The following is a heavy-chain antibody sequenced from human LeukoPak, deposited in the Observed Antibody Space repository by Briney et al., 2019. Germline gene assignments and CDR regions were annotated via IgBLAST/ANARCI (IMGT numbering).Heavy chain of an antibody. J-gene: IGHJ4*02. V-gene: IGHV3-49*04. CDR1: GFTFGDYA. Sequence: PGGSLRLSCTASGFTFGDYAMSWVRQAPGKGLEWVGFIRSKAYGGTTEYAASVKGRFTISRDDSKSIAYLQMNSLKTEDTAVYYCTTELAAAGTFDYWGQGTLVTVSS. CDR2: IRSKAYGGTT. D-gene: IGHD6-13*01. CDR3: TTELAAAGTFDY.